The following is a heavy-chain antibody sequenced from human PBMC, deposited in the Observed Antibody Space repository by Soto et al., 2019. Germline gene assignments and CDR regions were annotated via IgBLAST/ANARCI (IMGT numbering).Heavy chain of an antibody. Sequence: EVQLSESGGDLRQPGGSLRLSCAASGFTFSNYAMTWVRQTPGKGLEWVSGISASGGLKYYADSVQGRFTVSRDNFKNILYLQMDNLRDGDTALYYCAREVGAPSGWLDPWGQGTQVTVSS. D-gene: IGHD1-26*01. CDR3: AREVGAPSGWLDP. CDR2: ISASGGLK. CDR1: GFTFSNYA. J-gene: IGHJ5*02. V-gene: IGHV3-23*01.